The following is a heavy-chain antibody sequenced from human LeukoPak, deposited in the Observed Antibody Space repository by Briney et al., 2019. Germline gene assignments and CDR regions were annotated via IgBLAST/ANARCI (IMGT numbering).Heavy chain of an antibody. D-gene: IGHD4-17*01. CDR2: IYSGGST. CDR1: GFTVSSNY. J-gene: IGHJ4*02. CDR3: AREPYGDYGRYFDY. Sequence: GGSLRLSCAASGFTVSSNYMSWVRQAPGEGLEWVSVIYSGGSTYYADSVKGRFTISRDNSKNTLYLQMNSLRAEDTAVYYCAREPYGDYGRYFDYWGQGTLVTVSS. V-gene: IGHV3-53*01.